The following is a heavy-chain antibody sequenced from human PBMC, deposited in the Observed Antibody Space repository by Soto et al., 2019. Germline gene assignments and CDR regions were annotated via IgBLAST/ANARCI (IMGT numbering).Heavy chain of an antibody. J-gene: IGHJ4*02. Sequence: PSETLSLTCAVYGGSFSGSYWSWIRQPPGKGLEWIGEINHSGSTNYNPSLKSRVTISVDTSKNQFSLKLSSVTAADTAVYYCASSGPSSSWSFPPENWGQGTLVTVSS. CDR1: GGSFSGSY. D-gene: IGHD6-13*01. CDR2: INHSGST. CDR3: ASSGPSSSWSFPPEN. V-gene: IGHV4-34*01.